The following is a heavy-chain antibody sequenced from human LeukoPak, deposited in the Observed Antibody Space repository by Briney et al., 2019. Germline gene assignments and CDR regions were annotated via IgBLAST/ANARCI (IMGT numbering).Heavy chain of an antibody. J-gene: IGHJ4*02. CDR2: INHDGSET. V-gene: IGHV3-7*01. Sequence: GGSLRLSCAASGFTFSSYWMSWVRQAPGKGLEWVANINHDGSETYYVDSVKGRFTISRDNAKNSLFSQMISLRAEDTAVYYCAREGIYGSSSPPGYWGQGTLVTVSS. CDR3: AREGIYGSSSPPGY. CDR1: GFTFSSYW. D-gene: IGHD6-6*01.